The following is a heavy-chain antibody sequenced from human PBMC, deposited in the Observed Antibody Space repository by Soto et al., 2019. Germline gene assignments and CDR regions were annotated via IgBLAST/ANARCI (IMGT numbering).Heavy chain of an antibody. CDR3: AREHDCSSTSCYYYYYYGMDV. CDR2: IIPILGMA. CDR1: GGTFSSYT. Sequence: QVQLVQSGAEVKKPGSSVKVSCKASGGTFSSYTISWVRQAPGQGLEWMGRIIPILGMANYAQKFQGRVTITADKSTSTAYMELSSLRSEDTAVYYCAREHDCSSTSCYYYYYYGMDVWGQGTTVTVSS. J-gene: IGHJ6*02. D-gene: IGHD2-2*01. V-gene: IGHV1-69*08.